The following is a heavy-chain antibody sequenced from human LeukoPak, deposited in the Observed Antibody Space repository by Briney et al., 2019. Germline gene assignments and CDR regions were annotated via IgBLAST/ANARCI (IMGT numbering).Heavy chain of an antibody. CDR2: ISLDGAKT. CDR3: AKVVGNYYYYGMDV. D-gene: IGHD2-15*01. Sequence: GKSLRLSCAASGFSFRNYAMHWVRQAPGKGLEWVAVISLDGAKTSYGDYVKGRFTISRDNSNNTLYLQMNSLRAEDTAVYYCAKVVGNYYYYGMDVWGQGTTVTVSS. CDR1: GFSFRNYA. V-gene: IGHV3-30-3*01. J-gene: IGHJ6*02.